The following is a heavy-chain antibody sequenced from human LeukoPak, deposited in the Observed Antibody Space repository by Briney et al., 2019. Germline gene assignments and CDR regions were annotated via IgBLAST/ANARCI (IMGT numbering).Heavy chain of an antibody. CDR1: GYTFTSYY. CDR3: ARGGSFGAYFDY. D-gene: IGHD3-16*01. V-gene: IGHV1-46*01. J-gene: IGHJ4*02. CDR2: INPSGGST. Sequence: ASAKVSCKASGYTFTSYYMHWVRQAPGQGPEWMGIINPSGGSTSYAQKFQGRVTMTRDTSTSTVYMELSSLRSEDTAVYYCARGGSFGAYFDYWGQGTLVTVSS.